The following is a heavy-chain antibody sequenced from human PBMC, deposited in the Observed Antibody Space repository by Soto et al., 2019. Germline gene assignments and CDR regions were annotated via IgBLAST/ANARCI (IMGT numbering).Heavy chain of an antibody. J-gene: IGHJ4*02. D-gene: IGHD5-12*01. Sequence: QVQLVESGGGLVKPGGSLRLSCAASGFTFSDYYMSWIRQAPGKGLEWVSYISSSSSYTNYADSGKGRFTICRDNAKNSQYLQMNSLRAEDTAVYYCARDHHRYSGYDYVDYWGQGTLVTVSS. CDR1: GFTFSDYY. CDR3: ARDHHRYSGYDYVDY. CDR2: ISSSSSYT. V-gene: IGHV3-11*05.